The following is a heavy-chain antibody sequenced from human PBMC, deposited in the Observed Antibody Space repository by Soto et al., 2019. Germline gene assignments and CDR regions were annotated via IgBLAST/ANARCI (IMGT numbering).Heavy chain of an antibody. Sequence: SETLSLTCAVYGGSFSGYYWSWIRQPPGKGLEWIGEINHSGSTNYNPSLKSRVTISVDTSKNQFSLKLSSVTAADTAVYYCARGASIAARPNYYCGMDVWGQGTTVTVSS. CDR3: ARGASIAARPNYYCGMDV. D-gene: IGHD6-6*01. CDR2: INHSGST. J-gene: IGHJ6*02. CDR1: GGSFSGYY. V-gene: IGHV4-34*01.